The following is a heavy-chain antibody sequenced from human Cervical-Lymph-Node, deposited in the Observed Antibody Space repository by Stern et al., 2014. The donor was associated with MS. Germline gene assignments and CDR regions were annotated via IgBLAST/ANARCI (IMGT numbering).Heavy chain of an antibody. D-gene: IGHD1-1*01. J-gene: IGHJ5*02. CDR2: IVPIFGRT. CDR1: GGTLSSYA. V-gene: IGHV1-69*01. CDR3: ATGERKYNWFDP. Sequence: VQLVESGAEVKKPGSSVKVSCKASGGTLSSYAITWLRQAPGQGLGWMGGIVPIFGRTNYAQRFQGRVTITADESTNTAYMEISSLTSEDTAIYYCATGERKYNWFDPWGHGTLVTVSA.